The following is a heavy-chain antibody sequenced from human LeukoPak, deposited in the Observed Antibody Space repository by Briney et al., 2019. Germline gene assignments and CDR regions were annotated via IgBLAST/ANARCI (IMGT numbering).Heavy chain of an antibody. CDR1: GGSISSYY. V-gene: IGHV4-34*01. Sequence: SETLSLTCTVSGGSISSYYWGWIRQPPGKGLEWIGEINHSGSTNYNPSLKSRVTISVDTSKNQFSLKLSSVTAADTAVYYCARRQWLVRSLDYWGQGTLVTVSS. CDR2: INHSGST. J-gene: IGHJ4*02. CDR3: ARRQWLVRSLDY. D-gene: IGHD6-19*01.